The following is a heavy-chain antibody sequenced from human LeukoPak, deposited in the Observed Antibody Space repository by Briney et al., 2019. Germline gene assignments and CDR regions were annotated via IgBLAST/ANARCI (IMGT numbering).Heavy chain of an antibody. CDR3: VRARAGGLDY. CDR1: GFTFRHYA. D-gene: IGHD3-16*01. J-gene: IGHJ4*02. Sequence: GGSLRLSCAASGFTFRHYAVHWVRQAPGRGLEWVAVLSFDGAHKYYAESVKGRFTISKDNSNNTLFLQMDSLRLEDTALYYCVRARAGGLDYWGQGALVTVSS. V-gene: IGHV3-30*04. CDR2: LSFDGAHK.